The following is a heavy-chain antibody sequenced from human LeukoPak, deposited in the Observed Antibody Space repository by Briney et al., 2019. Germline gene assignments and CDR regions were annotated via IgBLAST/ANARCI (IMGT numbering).Heavy chain of an antibody. Sequence: GGSLRLSCAASGFTVSSNYMSWVRQAPGKGLEWVSFIYSGGSTYYADSVKGRFIISRDNSKNTLYLQLNSLRAEDTAVYYCAAQRWDIVATFDHFDYWGQGTLVTVSS. CDR1: GFTVSSNY. CDR3: AAQRWDIVATFDHFDY. D-gene: IGHD5-12*01. CDR2: IYSGGST. V-gene: IGHV3-53*01. J-gene: IGHJ4*02.